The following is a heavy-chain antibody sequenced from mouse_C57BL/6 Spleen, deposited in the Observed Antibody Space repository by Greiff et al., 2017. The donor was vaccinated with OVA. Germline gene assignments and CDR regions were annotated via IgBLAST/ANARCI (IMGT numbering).Heavy chain of an antibody. CDR1: GYSITSGYD. CDR3: ARGGGYYSYFDV. J-gene: IGHJ1*03. CDR2: ISYSGST. D-gene: IGHD1-1*02. Sequence: EVMLVESGPGMVKPSQSLSLTCTVTGYSITSGYDWHWIRHFPGNNLEWMGYISYSGSTNYNPSLKSRISITHVTSKNHFFLKLNSVTTEDTATYYCARGGGYYSYFDVWGTGTTVTVSS. V-gene: IGHV3-1*01.